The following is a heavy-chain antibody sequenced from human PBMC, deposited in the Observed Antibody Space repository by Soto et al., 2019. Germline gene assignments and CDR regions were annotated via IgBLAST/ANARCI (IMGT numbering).Heavy chain of an antibody. J-gene: IGHJ6*02. CDR1: RFTFSSYA. CDR2: ISGSVGST. D-gene: IGHD3-22*01. Sequence: GGSLRLSCAASRFTFSSYAMSWVRQAPGKGREWVSAISGSVGSTYYADSVKGRFTISRDNSKNTLYLQMNSLRAEDPAVYYWAKSGSSGYYFSYYGIDVWGQGTTVTVSS. CDR3: AKSGSSGYYFSYYGIDV. V-gene: IGHV3-23*01.